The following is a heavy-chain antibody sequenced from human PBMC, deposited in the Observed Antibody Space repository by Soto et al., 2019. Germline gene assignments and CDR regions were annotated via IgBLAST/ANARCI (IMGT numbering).Heavy chain of an antibody. CDR2: INAGNGNT. CDR3: ARSIPGRGYSYGLVQDY. D-gene: IGHD5-18*01. Sequence: GASVKVSCKASGYTFTSYAMRWVRQAPGQRLEWMGWINAGNGNTKYSQKFQGRVTITRDTSASTAYMELSSLRSEDTAVYYCARSIPGRGYSYGLVQDYWGQGTLVTVSS. CDR1: GYTFTSYA. V-gene: IGHV1-3*01. J-gene: IGHJ4*02.